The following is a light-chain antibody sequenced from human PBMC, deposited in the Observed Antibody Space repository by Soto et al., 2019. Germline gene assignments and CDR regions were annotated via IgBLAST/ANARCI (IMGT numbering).Light chain of an antibody. V-gene: IGKV1-9*01. Sequence: DIQLTQSPSFLSASVGDRVTITCRASQDVSDYLAWYQHAPGKAPNLLIYAAYTVQSGVPSRFSGSGSGTEFSLTSTSLQTEDFATYYCQYLNGAPTITFGQGTRLDLK. J-gene: IGKJ5*01. CDR3: QYLNGAPTIT. CDR2: AAY. CDR1: QDVSDY.